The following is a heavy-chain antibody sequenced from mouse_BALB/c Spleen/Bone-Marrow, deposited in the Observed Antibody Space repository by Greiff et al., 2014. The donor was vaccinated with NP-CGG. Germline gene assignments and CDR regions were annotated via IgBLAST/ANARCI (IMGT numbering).Heavy chain of an antibody. J-gene: IGHJ1*01. V-gene: IGHV1S81*02. CDR3: ARDYDYWYFDV. Sequence: VQLQQSGAELVKPGASVKLSCKASGYTCTSYWMHWVEQRPGQGLEWIGEINPSNGRTNYNEKFKSKATLTVDKSSSTAYMQLSSLTSEDSAVYYCARDYDYWYFDVWGAGTTVTVSS. D-gene: IGHD2-4*01. CDR2: INPSNGRT. CDR1: GYTCTSYW.